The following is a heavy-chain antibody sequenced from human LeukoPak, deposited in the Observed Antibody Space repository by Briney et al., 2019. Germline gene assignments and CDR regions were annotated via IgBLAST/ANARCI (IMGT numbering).Heavy chain of an antibody. CDR3: ARCIEDYDFWSGPPGFDP. J-gene: IGHJ5*02. CDR1: GYTFTSYG. V-gene: IGHV1-18*01. CDR2: ISAYNGNT. D-gene: IGHD3-3*01. Sequence: GASVKVSCKASGYTFTSYGISWVRQAPGQGFEWMGWISAYNGNTNYAQKLQGRVTMTTDTSTSTAYMELRSLRSDDTAVYYCARCIEDYDFWSGPPGFDPWGQGTLVTVSS.